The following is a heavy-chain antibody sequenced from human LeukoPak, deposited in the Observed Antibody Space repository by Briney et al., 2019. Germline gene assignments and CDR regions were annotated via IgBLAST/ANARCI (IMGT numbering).Heavy chain of an antibody. CDR1: GFTFSNSW. D-gene: IGHD3-10*01. CDR3: FGSGSYSK. J-gene: IGHJ4*02. V-gene: IGHV3-7*01. CDR2: IKPDGSQT. Sequence: PGGSLRLSCAASGFTFSNSWINWVRQALGKGLEWVANIKPDGSQTFYLDSVKGRFTVSRDNAKHSAYLQMNSLRAEDTPVYYCFGSGSYSKWDQGTLVTVSS.